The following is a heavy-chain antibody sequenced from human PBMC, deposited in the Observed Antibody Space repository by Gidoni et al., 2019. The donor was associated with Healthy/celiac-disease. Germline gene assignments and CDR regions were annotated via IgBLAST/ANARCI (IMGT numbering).Heavy chain of an antibody. CDR2: IYYSGST. J-gene: IGHJ3*02. V-gene: IGHV4-59*01. D-gene: IGHD3-22*01. Sequence: QVQLQESGPGLVKPSETLSLTCTVSGGSISSYYWSWIRQPPGKGLEWIGYIYYSGSTNYNPSLKSRVTISVDTSKNQFSLKLSSVTAADTAVYYCARVRYYDSSGYGSDAFDIWGQGTMVTVSS. CDR3: ARVRYYDSSGYGSDAFDI. CDR1: GGSISSYY.